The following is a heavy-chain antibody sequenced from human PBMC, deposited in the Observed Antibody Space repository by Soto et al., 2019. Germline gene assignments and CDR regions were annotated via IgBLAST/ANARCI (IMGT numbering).Heavy chain of an antibody. CDR2: IIPIFGTA. V-gene: IGHV1-69*01. Sequence: QVQLVQSGAEVKKPGSSVKVSCKASGGTFSSYAISWVRQAPGQGLEWMGGIIPIFGTANYAQKFQGRVTITADESTSTAYMELSSLRSEDTAVYYCARGGRYNWNYVNYYYYGMDVWGRGTTVTVSS. J-gene: IGHJ6*02. CDR1: GGTFSSYA. CDR3: ARGGRYNWNYVNYYYYGMDV. D-gene: IGHD1-7*01.